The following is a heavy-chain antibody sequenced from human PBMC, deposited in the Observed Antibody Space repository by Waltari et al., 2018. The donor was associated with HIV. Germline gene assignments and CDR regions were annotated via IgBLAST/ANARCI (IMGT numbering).Heavy chain of an antibody. V-gene: IGHV3-23*04. CDR3: AKDELSGTYYRYFDL. CDR1: GLTFSSSA. D-gene: IGHD1-26*01. Sequence: EVQLVESGGGLVQPGGSLRLSCAAPGLTFSSSAMTWVRQAPGKGLEWIAGIGGRGDLTFYTDSVKGRFTISRDNSKNTLYLQMSSVRVEDTAVYYCAKDELSGTYYRYFDLWGRSTLVTVSS. J-gene: IGHJ2*01. CDR2: IGGRGDLT.